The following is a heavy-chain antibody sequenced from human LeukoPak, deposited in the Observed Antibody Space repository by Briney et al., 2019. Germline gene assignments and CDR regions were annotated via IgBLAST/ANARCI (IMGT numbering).Heavy chain of an antibody. CDR1: GFTFSSFS. J-gene: IGHJ4*02. D-gene: IGHD3-22*01. CDR3: ARLTSGYYRASDY. CDR2: IRSSAKTM. V-gene: IGHV3-48*04. Sequence: GGSLRLSCAASGFTFSSFSINWVRQAPGKGLEWVSDIRSSAKTMNYADSVKGRFTISRDNAKNSPYLQMNSLRVEDTAVYYCARLTSGYYRASDYWGQGTLVTVSS.